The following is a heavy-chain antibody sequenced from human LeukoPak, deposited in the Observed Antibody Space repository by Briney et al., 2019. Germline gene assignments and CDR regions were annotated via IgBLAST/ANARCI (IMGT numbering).Heavy chain of an antibody. CDR3: ARDGYYDILTGYSRGDLDY. D-gene: IGHD3-9*01. CDR2: INPTGGST. CDR1: GYTFPIYF. Sequence: ASVKVSCKASGYTFPIYFMRWVRQAPGQGLEWMGIINPTGGSTTYAQKFQGRVTMTRDTSTSTVYMELSSLRSDDTAVYYCARDGYYDILTGYSRGDLDYWGQGTLVTVSS. J-gene: IGHJ4*02. V-gene: IGHV1-46*01.